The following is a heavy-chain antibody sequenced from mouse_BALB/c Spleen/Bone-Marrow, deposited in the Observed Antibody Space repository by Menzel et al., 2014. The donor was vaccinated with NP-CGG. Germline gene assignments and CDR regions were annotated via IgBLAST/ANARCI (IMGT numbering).Heavy chain of an antibody. CDR2: ISTYSGNT. D-gene: IGHD2-1*01. CDR1: GYTFTDYA. V-gene: IGHV1-67*01. CDR3: ASPIYYGNYEGFAY. J-gene: IGHJ3*01. Sequence: VQLVESGPELVRPGVSMKISCKGSGYTFTDYAMHWVKQSHAKSLEWIGVISTYSGNTNYNQKFKGKATMTVDKSSSTADLELARLTSEDSAIYYCASPIYYGNYEGFAYWGQGTLVTVSA.